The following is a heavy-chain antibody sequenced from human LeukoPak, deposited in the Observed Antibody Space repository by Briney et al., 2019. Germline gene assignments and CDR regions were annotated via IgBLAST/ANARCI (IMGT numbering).Heavy chain of an antibody. CDR3: ARVDFWSGKHGAFDI. J-gene: IGHJ3*02. V-gene: IGHV4-59*01. CDR1: GGSISSYY. CDR2: IYYSGST. Sequence: SETLSLTCTVSGGSISSYYWSWIRQPPGKGLEWIGYIYYSGSTNYNPSLKSRVTISVDTSKNQFSLKLSSVTAADTAVYYCARVDFWSGKHGAFDIWGQGTMVTVSS. D-gene: IGHD3-3*01.